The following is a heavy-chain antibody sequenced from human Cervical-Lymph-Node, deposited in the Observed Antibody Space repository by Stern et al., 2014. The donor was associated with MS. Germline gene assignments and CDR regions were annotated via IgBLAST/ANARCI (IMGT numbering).Heavy chain of an antibody. CDR3: ARDRRTEEGFDY. Sequence: QVQLMQSGAEVKKPGASVKVSCKASGYTFTNYYMHWVRQAPGQGLEWMGIINPSGGSTSYAQKFQGRVTMTRDTSTSTVYMELSSLRSEDTAVYYCARDRRTEEGFDYWGQGTLVTVSS. D-gene: IGHD1-14*01. J-gene: IGHJ4*02. CDR1: GYTFTNYY. CDR2: INPSGGST. V-gene: IGHV1-46*01.